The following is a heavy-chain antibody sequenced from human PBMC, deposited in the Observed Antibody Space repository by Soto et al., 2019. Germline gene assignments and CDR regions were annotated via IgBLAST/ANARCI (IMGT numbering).Heavy chain of an antibody. J-gene: IGHJ4*02. V-gene: IGHV5-51*01. CDR2: IYPAASDA. CDR3: ARLLCLRTSCYTGSRHRFDD. CDR1: GYSFSNYW. D-gene: IGHD2-2*02. Sequence: GESLKISCKGSGYSFSNYWIAWLRQMPGKGLEWMGIIYPAASDARYSPSFQGQVTISVDNSISTAYLQWSSLKASDTAMYYCARLLCLRTSCYTGSRHRFDDWGKGVLDTVSS.